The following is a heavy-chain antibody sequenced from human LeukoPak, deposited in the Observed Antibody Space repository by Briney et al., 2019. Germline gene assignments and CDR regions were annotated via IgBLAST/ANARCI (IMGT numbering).Heavy chain of an antibody. CDR2: IYHSGST. CDR3: ARGVRDYYGSGSYPTYFDY. Sequence: PSETLSLTCTVSGGSVSSTSYYWGWIRQPPGKGLEWIGSIYHSGSTYYNPSLKSRVTISVDTSKNQFSLKLSSVTAADTAVYYCARGVRDYYGSGSYPTYFDYWGQGTLVTVSS. CDR1: GGSVSSTSYY. J-gene: IGHJ4*02. D-gene: IGHD3-10*01. V-gene: IGHV4-39*07.